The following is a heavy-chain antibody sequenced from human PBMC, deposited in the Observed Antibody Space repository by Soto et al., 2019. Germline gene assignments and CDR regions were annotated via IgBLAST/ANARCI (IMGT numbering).Heavy chain of an antibody. J-gene: IGHJ2*01. D-gene: IGHD2-15*01. CDR1: GGSISSYY. V-gene: IGHV4-59*08. CDR3: ARPGVGYGSGGSCYHHWYFDL. CDR2: IYYSGST. Sequence: QVQLQESGPGLVKPSETLSLTCTVSGGSISSYYWSWIRQPPGKGLEWIGYIYYSGSTNYNPSLKGRVTISVDTSKNQFSLKLSSVTAADTAVYYCARPGVGYGSGGSCYHHWYFDLWGRGTLVTVSS.